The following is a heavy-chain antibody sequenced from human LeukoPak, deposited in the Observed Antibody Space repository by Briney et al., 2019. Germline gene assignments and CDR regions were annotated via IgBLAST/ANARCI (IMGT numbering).Heavy chain of an antibody. CDR1: GFTFNDYG. CDR3: ARVEWFGGDIDY. V-gene: IGHV3-30*03. J-gene: IGHJ4*02. D-gene: IGHD3-10*01. CDR2: ISYEASTS. Sequence: GTSLRLSCAASGFTFNDYGMQWVRQAPGKGLEWVAVISYEASTSYYADSVKGRFTISRDSSKNILYLQMNSLRAEDTAVYYCARVEWFGGDIDYWGQGTLVTVSS.